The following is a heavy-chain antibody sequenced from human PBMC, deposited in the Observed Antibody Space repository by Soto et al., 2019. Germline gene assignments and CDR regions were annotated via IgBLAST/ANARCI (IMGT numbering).Heavy chain of an antibody. V-gene: IGHV4-61*01. CDR2: IYYSGST. CDR1: GGSVSSGSYY. Sequence: KPSETLSLTCTVSGGSVSSGSYYWSWIRQPPGKGLEWIGYIYYSGSTNYNPSLKSRVTISVDTSKNQFSLKLSSVTAADTAVYYCARVLRYSSSSGTFDYWGQGTLVTVSS. J-gene: IGHJ4*02. D-gene: IGHD6-6*01. CDR3: ARVLRYSSSSGTFDY.